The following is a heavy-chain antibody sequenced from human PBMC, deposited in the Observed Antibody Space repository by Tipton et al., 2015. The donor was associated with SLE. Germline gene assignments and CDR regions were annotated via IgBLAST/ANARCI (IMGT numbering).Heavy chain of an antibody. CDR2: ISGSGGST. D-gene: IGHD2-15*01. CDR3: AKVYCSGGSCSPQDY. V-gene: IGHV3-23*01. Sequence: SLRLSCAASGFTFSSYAMSWVRQAPGKGLEWVSAISGSGGSTYYADSVKGRFTISRDNSKNTLYLQMNSLRAEDTAVYYCAKVYCSGGSCSPQDYWGQGTLVTVSS. J-gene: IGHJ4*02. CDR1: GFTFSSYA.